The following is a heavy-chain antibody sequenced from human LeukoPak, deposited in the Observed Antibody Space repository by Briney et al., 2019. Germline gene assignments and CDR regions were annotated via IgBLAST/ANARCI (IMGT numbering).Heavy chain of an antibody. CDR2: IKQDGSEK. V-gene: IGHV3-7*01. D-gene: IGHD1-26*01. CDR3: VRDDGATKPC. Sequence: GESLRLSCAASGFTFSSYWMAWVRQAPGKGLEWVANIKQDGSEKYYVDSVKGRFTISRDNAKNSLYLQMNSLRVEDTAVYYCVRDDGATKPCWGQGTLVTVSS. CDR1: GFTFSSYW. J-gene: IGHJ4*02.